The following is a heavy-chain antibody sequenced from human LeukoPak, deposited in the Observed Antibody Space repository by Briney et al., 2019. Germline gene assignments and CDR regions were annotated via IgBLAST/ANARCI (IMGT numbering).Heavy chain of an antibody. CDR2: SDGIYI. Sequence: SDGIYIYYADSMRGRFTVSRDSAKNLLFLQMNSVTVEDTAVYYGARDGGAGYQRDGFFDLWGRGTLVTVSS. J-gene: IGHJ2*01. CDR3: ARDGGAGYQRDGFFDL. D-gene: IGHD2-2*01. V-gene: IGHV3-21*01.